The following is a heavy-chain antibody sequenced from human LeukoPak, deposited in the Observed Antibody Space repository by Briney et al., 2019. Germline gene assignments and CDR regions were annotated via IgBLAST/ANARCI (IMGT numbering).Heavy chain of an antibody. V-gene: IGHV3-64D*06. Sequence: GGSLRLSCSASGFTFSTYPMHWVRQAPGKGLEYVSAISSNGDSTYYADSVKGRFAISRDNSKNTLYLQVSSLRAEDTAVYYCAKPFYGDYVGSWGQGTLVTVSS. J-gene: IGHJ4*02. CDR2: ISSNGDST. D-gene: IGHD4-17*01. CDR1: GFTFSTYP. CDR3: AKPFYGDYVGS.